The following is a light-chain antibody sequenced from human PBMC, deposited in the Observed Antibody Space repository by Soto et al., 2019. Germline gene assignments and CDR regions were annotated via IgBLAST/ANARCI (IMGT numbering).Light chain of an antibody. CDR1: SSDIGAYKY. CDR3: SSYTTGGTWV. Sequence: QSALTQPASVSGSPGQSITISCTGTSSDIGAYKYVSWFQQHPGKAPKVMIYEVSKWPSGASNRFSGSKSGNTASLTISGLQAEDEADYYCSSYTTGGTWVFGEGPKVTVL. CDR2: EVS. J-gene: IGLJ3*02. V-gene: IGLV2-14*01.